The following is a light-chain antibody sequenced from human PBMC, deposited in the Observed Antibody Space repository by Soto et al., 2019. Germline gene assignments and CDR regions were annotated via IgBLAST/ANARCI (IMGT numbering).Light chain of an antibody. V-gene: IGLV2-11*01. CDR3: CSYAGNYRYV. J-gene: IGLJ1*01. CDR1: SSDVGAYNF. CDR2: DVN. Sequence: QSVLTQPRSVSGSPGQSVTISCTGSSSDVGAYNFASWYQQHPGTAPKLMIYDVNKRPLGVPDRFSGSKSGNTASLTISGLQAEDEADYYCCSYAGNYRYVFGTGTKLTVL.